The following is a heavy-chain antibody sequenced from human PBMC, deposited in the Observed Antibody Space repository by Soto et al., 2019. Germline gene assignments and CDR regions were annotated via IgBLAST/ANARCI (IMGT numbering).Heavy chain of an antibody. J-gene: IGHJ4*02. V-gene: IGHV3-7*01. CDR3: ARDHSPKYYDILTGYHYFDY. D-gene: IGHD3-9*01. CDR1: GFTFSSYW. Sequence: GGSLRLSCAASGFTFSSYWMSWVRQAPGKGLEWVANIKQDGSEKYYVDSVKGRFTISRDNAKNSLYLQMNSLRAEDTAVYYCARDHSPKYYDILTGYHYFDYWGQGTLVTVSS. CDR2: IKQDGSEK.